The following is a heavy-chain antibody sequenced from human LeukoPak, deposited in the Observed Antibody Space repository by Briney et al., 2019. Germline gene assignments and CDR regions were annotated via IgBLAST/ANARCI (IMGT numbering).Heavy chain of an antibody. CDR1: GFTFSSYA. V-gene: IGHV3-30*04. CDR3: ARALGYCSSTSCPLDY. J-gene: IGHJ4*02. D-gene: IGHD2-2*01. CDR2: ISYDGSNK. Sequence: PGRSLRLSCAASGFTFSSYAMHWVRQAPGKGLEWVAVISYDGSNKYYADSVKGRFTISRDNSKNTLYLQMSSLRAEDTAVYYCARALGYCSSTSCPLDYWGQGTLVTVSS.